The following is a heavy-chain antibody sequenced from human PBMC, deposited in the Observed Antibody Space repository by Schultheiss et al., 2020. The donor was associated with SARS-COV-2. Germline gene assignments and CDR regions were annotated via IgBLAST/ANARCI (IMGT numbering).Heavy chain of an antibody. Sequence: GGSLRLSCAASGFTFSSYEMNWVRQAPGKGLEWMALISYDGNNKYFSDSVKGRFSISRDNSKNTVYLQINSLRVDDTAVYYCARDRLPWSYYYSMDVWGQGTTVTVSS. J-gene: IGHJ6*02. CDR3: ARDRLPWSYYYSMDV. CDR2: ISYDGNNK. V-gene: IGHV3-30*03. CDR1: GFTFSSYE. D-gene: IGHD2-8*01.